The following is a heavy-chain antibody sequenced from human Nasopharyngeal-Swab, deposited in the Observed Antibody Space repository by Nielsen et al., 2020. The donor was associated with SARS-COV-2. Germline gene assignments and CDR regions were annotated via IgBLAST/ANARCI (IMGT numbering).Heavy chain of an antibody. CDR3: ARNPGVVLEYGWFDP. Sequence: SVKVSCKASGGTFSSYAISWVRQTPGQGLEWMGGIIPIFGTANYAQKFQGRVTITADESTSTAYMELSSLRSEDTAVYYCARNPGVVLEYGWFDPWGQGTLVTVSS. D-gene: IGHD3-3*01. J-gene: IGHJ5*02. CDR2: IIPIFGTA. CDR1: GGTFSSYA. V-gene: IGHV1-69*13.